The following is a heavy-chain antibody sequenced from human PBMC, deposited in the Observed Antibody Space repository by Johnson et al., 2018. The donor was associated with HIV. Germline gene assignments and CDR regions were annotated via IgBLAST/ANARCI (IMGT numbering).Heavy chain of an antibody. D-gene: IGHD6-13*01. V-gene: IGHV3-11*04. CDR1: GFTFSDYY. J-gene: IGHJ3*02. CDR2: ISSSGTTI. Sequence: QVQLVESGGGVVQPGRSLRASCAASGFTFSDYYMSWIRQAPGKGLEWVSYISSSGTTIYYADSMKGRFTISRDNAKNSLYLHMNSLRAEDTGVYYCAPAGPDAFDIWGQGTMVTVSS. CDR3: APAGPDAFDI.